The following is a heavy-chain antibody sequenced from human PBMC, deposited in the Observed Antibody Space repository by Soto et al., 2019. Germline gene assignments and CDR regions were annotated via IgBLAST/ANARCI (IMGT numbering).Heavy chain of an antibody. Sequence: GGSLRLSCAASGFTFSSYGMHRVRQAPGKGLEWVAVISYDGSNKYYADSVKGRFTISRDNSKNTLYLQMNSLRAEDTAVYYCAKTPKTQLWFGELLSGAFDIWGQGTMVTVSS. CDR2: ISYDGSNK. J-gene: IGHJ3*02. CDR1: GFTFSSYG. D-gene: IGHD3-10*01. V-gene: IGHV3-30*18. CDR3: AKTPKTQLWFGELLSGAFDI.